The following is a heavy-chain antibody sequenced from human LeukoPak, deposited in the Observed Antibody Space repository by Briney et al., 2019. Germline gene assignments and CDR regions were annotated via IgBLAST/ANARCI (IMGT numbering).Heavy chain of an antibody. CDR1: GFTFSSYW. CDR2: IKQDGSEK. D-gene: IGHD1-26*01. V-gene: IGHV3-7*03. J-gene: IGHJ4*02. CDR3: ARAGPLYSGGFLGL. Sequence: GGSLRLSCAASGFTFSSYWMSWVRQAPGKGLEWVANIKQDGSEKYYVDSVKGRFTISRDNAKNSLYLQMNSLRAEDTAVYYCARAGPLYSGGFLGLWGQGTLVTVSS.